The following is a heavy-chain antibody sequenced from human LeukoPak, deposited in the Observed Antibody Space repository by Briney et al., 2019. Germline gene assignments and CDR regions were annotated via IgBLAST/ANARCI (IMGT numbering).Heavy chain of an antibody. Sequence: SVKVSCKASGGTFSSYAISWVRQAPGQGLEWMGGIIPIFGTANYAQKFQGRVTITTDESTSTAYMELSSLRSEDTAVYYCASGAIFGVVISGEYYYYMDVSGKGTAVTVFS. V-gene: IGHV1-69*05. J-gene: IGHJ6*03. CDR1: GGTFSSYA. CDR3: ASGAIFGVVISGEYYYYMDV. D-gene: IGHD3-3*01. CDR2: IIPIFGTA.